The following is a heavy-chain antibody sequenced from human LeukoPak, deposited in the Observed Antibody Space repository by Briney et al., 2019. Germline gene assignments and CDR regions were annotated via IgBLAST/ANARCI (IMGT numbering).Heavy chain of an antibody. V-gene: IGHV3-74*01. CDR1: RFTFSTYW. D-gene: IGHD2-8*01. CDR3: AKDVSWVSLLPYYFDY. J-gene: IGHJ4*02. Sequence: GGSLRLSCAASRFTFSTYWMHWVRQAPGKGLVWVSRINSDGSSTGYADSVKGRFTISRDNAKNSLYLQMNSLRAEDTAVYYCAKDVSWVSLLPYYFDYWGQGTLVTVSS. CDR2: INSDGSST.